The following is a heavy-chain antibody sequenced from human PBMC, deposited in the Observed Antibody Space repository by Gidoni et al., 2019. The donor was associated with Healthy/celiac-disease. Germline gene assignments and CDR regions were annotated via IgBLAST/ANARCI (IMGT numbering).Heavy chain of an antibody. V-gene: IGHV4-34*01. D-gene: IGHD2-8*01. Sequence: QVQLQQWGAGLLKPSETLSLTCAVYGGSFSGYYWSWLRQPPGKGLEWIGEINHSGSTNDNPSRKSRVTISVDTSKNQFSLKLSSVTAADTAVYYCARGAFGVRPYYYYYYGMDVWGQGTTVTVSS. J-gene: IGHJ6*02. CDR3: ARGAFGVRPYYYYYYGMDV. CDR1: GGSFSGYY. CDR2: INHSGST.